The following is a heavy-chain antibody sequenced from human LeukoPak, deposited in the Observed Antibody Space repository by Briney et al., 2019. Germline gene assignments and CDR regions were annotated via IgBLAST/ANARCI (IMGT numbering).Heavy chain of an antibody. J-gene: IGHJ4*02. CDR2: INTSTGNP. Sequence: ASVNVSCKASGYTFTSYAMNWVRQAPGQGLEWMGWINTSTGNPAYAQGFTGRFFFSLDTSVSTAYLQISSLKAEDTALYYCARDGLVGGFDYWGQGTLVTVSS. D-gene: IGHD2-15*01. V-gene: IGHV7-4-1*02. CDR1: GYTFTSYA. CDR3: ARDGLVGGFDY.